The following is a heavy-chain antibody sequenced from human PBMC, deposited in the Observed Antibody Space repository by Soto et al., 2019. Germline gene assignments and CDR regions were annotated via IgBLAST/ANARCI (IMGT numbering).Heavy chain of an antibody. CDR1: GGSISSSSYY. CDR3: ARHAYSGWRHFDY. CDR2: IYYSGST. J-gene: IGHJ4*02. D-gene: IGHD6-19*01. Sequence: ETLSLTCTVSGGSISSSSYYWGWIRQPPGKGLEWIGSIYYSGSTYYNPSLKSRVTISVDTSKNQFSLKLSSVTAADTAVYYCARHAYSGWRHFDYWGQGTLVTVSS. V-gene: IGHV4-39*01.